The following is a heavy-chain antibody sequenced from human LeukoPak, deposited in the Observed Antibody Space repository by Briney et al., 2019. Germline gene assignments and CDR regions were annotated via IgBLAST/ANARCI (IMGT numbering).Heavy chain of an antibody. D-gene: IGHD1-26*01. J-gene: IGHJ6*02. CDR3: ARGGALGMDV. CDR1: GFTFSDYY. Sequence: GGSLRLSCAASGFTFSDYYMTWIRQAPGKGLEWVSYISGVASDIHYADSVKGRFTISRDNAKNSVYLQMNSLRAGDTAVYYCARGGALGMDVWGQGTTATVSS. V-gene: IGHV3-11*01. CDR2: ISGVASDI.